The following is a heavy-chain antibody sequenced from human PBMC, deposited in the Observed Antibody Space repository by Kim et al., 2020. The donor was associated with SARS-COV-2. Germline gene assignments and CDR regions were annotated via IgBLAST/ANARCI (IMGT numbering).Heavy chain of an antibody. V-gene: IGHV3-23*01. D-gene: IGHD7-27*01. CDR1: GFHFSTFD. CDR3: ARGLGSPYS. CDR2: IGSTVATT. J-gene: IGHJ4*02. Sequence: GGSLRLSCAASGFHFSTFDMTWVRQAPGKGLEWVSSIGSTVATTFYADSVQGRFAISRDNSKNTLYPQMNNLRADDTAVYFCARGLGSPYSWGQGTLVTV.